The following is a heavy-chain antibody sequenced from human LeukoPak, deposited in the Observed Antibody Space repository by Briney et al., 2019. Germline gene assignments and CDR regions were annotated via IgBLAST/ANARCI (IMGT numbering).Heavy chain of an antibody. Sequence: SETLSLTCTVSDDPINSGVYYWSWIRQPVGKGLEWIGHIYTSGTTTNSNPSLKSRVAIFLDTSKNHFSLKLSSVTAADTAVYYCARAKKRSGRSRNFYLDVWGKGTTVTVSS. CDR3: ARAKKRSGRSRNFYLDV. CDR1: DDPINSGVYY. D-gene: IGHD1-26*01. V-gene: IGHV4-61*09. J-gene: IGHJ6*03. CDR2: IYTSGTTT.